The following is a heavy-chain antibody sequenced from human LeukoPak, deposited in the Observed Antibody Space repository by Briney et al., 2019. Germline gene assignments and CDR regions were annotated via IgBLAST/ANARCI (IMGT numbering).Heavy chain of an antibody. J-gene: IGHJ4*02. CDR2: INTKTGNP. V-gene: IGHV7-4-1*02. D-gene: IGHD3-10*01. CDR1: GYKFTSHA. CDR3: TRAFYYGSGTSMYYFDY. Sequence: GASVKVSCKASGYKFTSHAMNWVRQAPGQGLEWMGWINTKTGNPTYAPGVTARFVFSLDTSVSTAYLEISSLEAEDTAVYFCTRAFYYGSGTSMYYFDYWGQGTLVTVSS.